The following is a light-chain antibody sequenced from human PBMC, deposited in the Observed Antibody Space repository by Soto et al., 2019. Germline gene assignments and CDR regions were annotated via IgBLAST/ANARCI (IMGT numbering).Light chain of an antibody. Sequence: QSVLTQPPSASGTPGQRVTISCSGSSSNMGGNYVYWYQQLPGTAPKLLIYSNNQRTSGVPDRFSGSKSGTSASLAISGLRSEDEDDYYCAAWDDSLSGHVVFGGGTKLTVL. CDR1: SSNMGGNY. V-gene: IGLV1-47*02. J-gene: IGLJ2*01. CDR2: SNN. CDR3: AAWDDSLSGHVV.